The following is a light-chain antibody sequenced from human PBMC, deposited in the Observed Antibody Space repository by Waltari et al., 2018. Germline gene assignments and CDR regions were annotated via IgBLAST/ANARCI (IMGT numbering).Light chain of an antibody. CDR1: HTIYSW. J-gene: IGKJ1*01. CDR3: QQYNSYPWT. V-gene: IGKV1-5*03. CDR2: MAS. Sequence: DIQLTQSPSTLSASVGDTVTITCRASHTIYSWLAWYQQKPGTAPKLLIYMASTSESGVPSRFSGSGSGTEFTLTISGLQPDDFGTYYCQQYNSYPWTFGQGTKVEIK.